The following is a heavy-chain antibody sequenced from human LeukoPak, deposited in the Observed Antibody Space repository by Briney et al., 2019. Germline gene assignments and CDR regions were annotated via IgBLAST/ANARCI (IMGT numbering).Heavy chain of an antibody. J-gene: IGHJ4*02. CDR3: ARHRGIAARRFVGYFDY. CDR1: GGSFSGYY. CDR2: IYHSGST. V-gene: IGHV4-34*01. D-gene: IGHD6-6*01. Sequence: SETLSLTCAVYGGSFSGYYWSWIRQPPGKGLEWIGSIYHSGSTYYNPSLKSRVTISVDTSKNQFSLKLSSVTAADTAVYYCARHRGIAARRFVGYFDYWGQGTLVTVSS.